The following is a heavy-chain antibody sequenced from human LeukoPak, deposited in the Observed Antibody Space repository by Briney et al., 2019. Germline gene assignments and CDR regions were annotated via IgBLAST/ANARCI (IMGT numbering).Heavy chain of an antibody. CDR2: IIPIFGTA. D-gene: IGHD6-13*01. CDR3: ARVVGSSWYRIDY. CDR1: GGTFSSYA. J-gene: IGHJ4*02. V-gene: IGHV1-69*05. Sequence: GASVKVSCKASGGTFSSYAISWVRQAPGQGLEWMGGIIPIFGTANYAQKLQGRVTMTTDTSTSTAYMELRSLRSGDTAVYYCARVVGSSWYRIDYWGQGTLVTVSS.